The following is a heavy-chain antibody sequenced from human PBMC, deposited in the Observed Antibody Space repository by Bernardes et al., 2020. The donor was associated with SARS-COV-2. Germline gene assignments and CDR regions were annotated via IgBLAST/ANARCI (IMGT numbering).Heavy chain of an antibody. CDR1: ADSIQSYF. Sequence: SETLSLTCTVSADSIQSYFWTWIRQSPGKGLEWIGFIHYSGSTNYNPSLKSRVTISVDTSKNQVSLKLNSVTETDTAVYYCASSIAVPATNVDFWGQGTLVTVS. CDR2: IHYSGST. V-gene: IGHV4-59*08. J-gene: IGHJ4*02. D-gene: IGHD6-19*01. CDR3: ASSIAVPATNVDF.